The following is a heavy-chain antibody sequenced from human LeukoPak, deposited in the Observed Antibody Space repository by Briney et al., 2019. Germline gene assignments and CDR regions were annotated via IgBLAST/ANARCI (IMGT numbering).Heavy chain of an antibody. CDR2: AYNSGST. CDR1: GDSVSSDSYY. V-gene: IGHV4-61*01. D-gene: IGHD2-15*01. Sequence: SETLSLTCSVSGDSVSSDSYYWSWIRQPPGKGLEWIGYAYNSGSTNYNPSLKSRITISVETSKNQFSLKLNSVTAADTAVYYCATHPPKLCTGGSCSDYWGQGTLVTASS. J-gene: IGHJ4*02. CDR3: ATHPPKLCTGGSCSDY.